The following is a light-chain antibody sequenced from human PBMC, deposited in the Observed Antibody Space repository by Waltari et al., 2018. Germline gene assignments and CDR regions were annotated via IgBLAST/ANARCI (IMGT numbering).Light chain of an antibody. Sequence: DIVMTQSPDSLAVSLGERATINCKSSQSVLYSSNNKTYLTWYQQKPGQPPKLLIYWASTRESGVPDRFSGSASGTDFTLTISSLQAEDVAVYHCHQYFAPPYTFGRGTKLEIK. V-gene: IGKV4-1*01. J-gene: IGKJ2*01. CDR3: HQYFAPPYT. CDR2: WAS. CDR1: QSVLYSSNNKTY.